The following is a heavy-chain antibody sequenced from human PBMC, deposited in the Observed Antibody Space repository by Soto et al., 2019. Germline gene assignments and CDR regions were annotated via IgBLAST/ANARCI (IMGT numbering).Heavy chain of an antibody. CDR1: GYTVTDLS. CDR2: FEPEDGEI. D-gene: IGHD4-4*01. J-gene: IGHJ6*02. Sequence: ASVKCSFNVSGYTVTDLSIHWVRQSPGKVLDCIANFEPEDGEIVYAQKFQGRVKLTEDTSANTAYLELSSLTSDDTAVYYCAVEWTTPEITPLHYNGVEVWGQGTMVNVSS. V-gene: IGHV1-24*01. CDR3: AVEWTTPEITPLHYNGVEV.